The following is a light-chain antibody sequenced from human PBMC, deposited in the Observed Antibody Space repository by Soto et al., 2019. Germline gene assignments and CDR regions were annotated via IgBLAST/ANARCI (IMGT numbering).Light chain of an antibody. V-gene: IGKV3-11*01. CDR1: QSVSRY. J-gene: IGKJ5*01. CDR3: QQRSNWPPIT. CDR2: DAS. Sequence: EIVLTQSPATLSFSPLEIATLCCRASQSVSRYLAWYQQRIGQAPRLLIYDASNRATGIPARFSGSGSGTDFTLTISSLEPEDFAVYYCQQRSNWPPITFGQGTRLEIK.